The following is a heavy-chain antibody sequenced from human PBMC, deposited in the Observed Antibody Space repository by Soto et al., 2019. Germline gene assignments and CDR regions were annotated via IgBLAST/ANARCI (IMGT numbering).Heavy chain of an antibody. CDR3: AKASAGALDY. Sequence: EVQLLESGGGLVQPGGSLRLSCAASGFTFSSYAMSWVRQAPGKGLEWVSAISGSGGSTYYADSVKGRFTISRDKSKNSLYLQMNSLRDEDTAVYYCAKASAGALDYWGKGTLVTVSS. V-gene: IGHV3-23*01. J-gene: IGHJ4*02. CDR1: GFTFSSYA. CDR2: ISGSGGST. D-gene: IGHD6-13*01.